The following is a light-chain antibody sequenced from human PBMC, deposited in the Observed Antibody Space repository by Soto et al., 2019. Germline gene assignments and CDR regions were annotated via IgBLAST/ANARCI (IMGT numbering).Light chain of an antibody. CDR1: SSDVGGYNY. J-gene: IGLJ2*01. CDR3: SSDRSSSRVV. Sequence: QSALTQPASVSGSPGQSITISCTGTSSDVGGYNYVSWYQQHPGKAPKLMIYEVSDRPSGVSNRFSGSKSGNTASLTISGLQAEDEADYYCSSDRSSSRVVFGGGTKLTVL. V-gene: IGLV2-14*01. CDR2: EVS.